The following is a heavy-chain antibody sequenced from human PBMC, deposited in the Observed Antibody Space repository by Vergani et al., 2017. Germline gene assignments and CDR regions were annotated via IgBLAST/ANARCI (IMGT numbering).Heavy chain of an antibody. CDR1: GFTLSSHA. CDR3: ARSGFCAHGVCYMTYYYYMEV. Sequence: QVQLEESGGGVVQPGRSLRLSCAGSGFTLSSHAMHWVRQAPGKGLEWVAFIWYDGSKEYYADSVKGRFTISRDNSKNTLYLQMNNLRAADTAVYYCARSGFCAHGVCYMTYYYYMEVWGKGTAVTGSS. J-gene: IGHJ6*03. V-gene: IGHV3-33*01. CDR2: IWYDGSKE. D-gene: IGHD2-8*01.